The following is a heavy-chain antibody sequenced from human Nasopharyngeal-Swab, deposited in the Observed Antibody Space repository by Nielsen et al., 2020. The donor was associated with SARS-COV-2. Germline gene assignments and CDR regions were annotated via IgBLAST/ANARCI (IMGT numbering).Heavy chain of an antibody. D-gene: IGHD6-19*01. CDR3: AKGGVGGWYDLTNPTYYFDY. CDR2: ISGSGGST. V-gene: IGHV3-23*01. CDR1: GFTFSSYA. J-gene: IGHJ4*02. Sequence: GESLKISCAASGFTFSSYAMSWVRQAPGKGLEWVSAISGSGGSTYYADSVKGRFTISSDNSKNTLYLHMNSLRAEDTAVYYCAKGGVGGWYDLTNPTYYFDYWGQGTLVTVSS.